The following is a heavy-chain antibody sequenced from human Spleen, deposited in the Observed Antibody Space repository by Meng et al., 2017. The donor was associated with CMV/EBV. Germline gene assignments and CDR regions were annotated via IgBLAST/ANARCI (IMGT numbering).Heavy chain of an antibody. V-gene: IGHV1-18*01. D-gene: IGHD2-2*01. Sequence: ASVKVSCKASGYTFTSYGISWVRQAPGQGLEWMGWISAYNGNTNYAQKLQGRVTMTTDTSTSTAYMELRSLRSDDTAVYYCARDSGGYCSSTSCLYWGWFDPWGQGTLVTVSS. CDR1: GYTFTSYG. CDR3: ARDSGGYCSSTSCLYWGWFDP. J-gene: IGHJ5*02. CDR2: ISAYNGNT.